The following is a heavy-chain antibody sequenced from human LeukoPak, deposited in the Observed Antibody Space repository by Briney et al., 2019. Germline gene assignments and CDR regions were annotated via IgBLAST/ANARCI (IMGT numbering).Heavy chain of an antibody. V-gene: IGHV3-74*01. CDR1: GFTFSKYW. CDR2: INTDGTVT. D-gene: IGHD6-19*01. J-gene: IGHJ4*02. CDR3: ATKQWLAPPPDS. Sequence: PGGSLRLSCAASGFTFSKYWMLWVRQAPGKGLESVSRINTDGTVTTYADSVKGRFTVSRDNADNTMFLQIHRVRHQDTAVYYCATKQWLAPPPDSWGQGTPVTVSS.